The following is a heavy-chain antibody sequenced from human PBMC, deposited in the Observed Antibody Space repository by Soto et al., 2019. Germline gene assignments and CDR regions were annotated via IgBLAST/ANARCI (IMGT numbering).Heavy chain of an antibody. D-gene: IGHD3-3*01. V-gene: IGHV4-34*01. J-gene: IGHJ6*02. CDR1: GGSFSGYY. CDR2: INHSGST. Sequence: SETLSLTCAVYGGSFSGYYWSWIRQPPGKGLEWIGEINHSGSTNYNPSLKSRVTISVDTSKNQFSLKLSSVTAADTAVYYCARRDYDFWSGYLSYCYYGMDVWGQGTTVTVSS. CDR3: ARRDYDFWSGYLSYCYYGMDV.